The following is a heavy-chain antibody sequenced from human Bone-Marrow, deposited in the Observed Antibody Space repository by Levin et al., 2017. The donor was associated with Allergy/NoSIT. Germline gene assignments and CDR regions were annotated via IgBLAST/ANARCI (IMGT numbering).Heavy chain of an antibody. J-gene: IGHJ3*01. V-gene: IGHV5-51*01. CDR1: GYSFTNYW. D-gene: IGHD4-17*01. CDR2: IYPSDSDT. Sequence: GESLKISCQGSGYSFTNYWIGWVRQVPGKGLEWMAIIYPSDSDTRYNPSFQGQVTISADKSISTAYLQWSSLKASDTAMYYCVRSMTTGNHDAINLWGRGTGVTVSS. CDR3: VRSMTTGNHDAINL.